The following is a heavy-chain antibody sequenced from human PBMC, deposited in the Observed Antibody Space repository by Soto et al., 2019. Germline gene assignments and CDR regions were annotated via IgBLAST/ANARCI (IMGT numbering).Heavy chain of an antibody. D-gene: IGHD6-25*01. J-gene: IGHJ2*01. V-gene: IGHV1-69*12. Sequence: QVQLVQSGAEVKKPGSSVKVSCKASGGTFSSYAISWVRQAPGQGLEWMGGIIPLFGRANYAQKFQGRVTITADASTSTAYMELSSLTAEDTAVYYCAQTLGLAAAGPGRFDLWGRGTLVTVSS. CDR3: AQTLGLAAAGPGRFDL. CDR1: GGTFSSYA. CDR2: IIPLFGRA.